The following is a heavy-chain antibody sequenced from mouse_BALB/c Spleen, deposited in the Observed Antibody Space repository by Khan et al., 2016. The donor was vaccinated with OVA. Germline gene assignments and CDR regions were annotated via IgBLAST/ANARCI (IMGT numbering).Heavy chain of an antibody. Sequence: QIQLVQSGPELKKPGETVKISCKASGYTLTNYGMNWVKQAPGKGLKWMGWINTYTGEATYADDFKGRFAFSLETSDSTAYLQINNPKKEDTATYFCSRSNGNYWFAYWGQGTLVTVAA. D-gene: IGHD2-1*01. CDR3: SRSNGNYWFAY. CDR1: GYTLTNYG. J-gene: IGHJ3*01. V-gene: IGHV9-3-1*01. CDR2: INTYTGEA.